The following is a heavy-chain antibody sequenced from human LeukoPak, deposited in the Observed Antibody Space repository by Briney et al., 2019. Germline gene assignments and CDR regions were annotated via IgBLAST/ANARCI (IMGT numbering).Heavy chain of an antibody. CDR2: ISSSSSNI. CDR3: ARNGLIRPSNRSVDGIDFP. CDR1: GFTFSSYS. D-gene: IGHD1-14*01. V-gene: IGHV3-21*01. J-gene: IGHJ5*02. Sequence: GGSLRLSCATSGFTFSSYSMNWVRQAPGRGLEWVSSISSSSSNIYYADSVKGRFTISRDNAKNSLYLQMNSLRAEDTAVYYCARNGLIRPSNRSVDGIDFPWGQGTLVTVSS.